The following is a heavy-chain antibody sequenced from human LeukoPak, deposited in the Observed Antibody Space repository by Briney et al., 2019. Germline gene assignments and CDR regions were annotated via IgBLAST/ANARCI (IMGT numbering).Heavy chain of an antibody. D-gene: IGHD3-3*01. CDR1: GDPIISSDYY. J-gene: IGHJ4*02. CDR3: ARGITTFGVAGYYFDY. CDR2: MHLGGST. Sequence: SETLSLTCTVSGDPIISSDYYWGWVRQSPGRGLEWIGSMHLGGSTYYNPSLKSRATIFVDTSENQFSLNLNSVTAADTAVYHCARGITTFGVAGYYFDYWGQGALLTVSS. V-gene: IGHV4-39*01.